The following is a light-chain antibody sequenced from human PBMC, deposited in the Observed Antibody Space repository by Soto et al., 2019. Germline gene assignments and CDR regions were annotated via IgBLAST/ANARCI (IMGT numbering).Light chain of an antibody. CDR3: LKYNSAQWT. J-gene: IGKJ1*01. CDR1: QGISNY. V-gene: IGKV1-27*01. Sequence: DIQMTQSPSSLSASVGDRVTITCRASQGISNYLAWYQQQPGKVPKLLIYVASTLQSGVPSRFSGSGSGTDFTLTISSLQPEDAATYYCLKYNSAQWTFGQGTKVEIK. CDR2: VAS.